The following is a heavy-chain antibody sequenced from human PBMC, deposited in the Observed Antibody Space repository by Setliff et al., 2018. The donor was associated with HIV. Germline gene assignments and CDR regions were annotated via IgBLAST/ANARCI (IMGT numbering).Heavy chain of an antibody. V-gene: IGHV4-61*02. Sequence: TSETLSLTCTVSGGSISSGSYYWSWIRQPAGKGLEWTGRIYTSGSSNYNPSLKSRVSISLDTSKKQVSLKLNSVTAADTAVYYCARGLSIFGVATPGFYSFMDVWGKGTTVTVSS. D-gene: IGHD3-3*01. CDR2: IYTSGSS. CDR3: ARGLSIFGVATPGFYSFMDV. CDR1: GGSISSGSYY. J-gene: IGHJ6*03.